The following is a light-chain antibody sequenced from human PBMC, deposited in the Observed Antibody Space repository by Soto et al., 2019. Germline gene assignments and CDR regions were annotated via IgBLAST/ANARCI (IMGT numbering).Light chain of an antibody. CDR2: DVS. Sequence: QSALTQPASVSGSPGQSITISCTGTSSDVGGYNYVSWYQQHPGKAPKLMIYDVSNRPSGVSNRFSGSKSGNTASLTISGRQDEDEAEYYCSSYTSSSTLVVFGGGTKLTVL. CDR1: SSDVGGYNY. J-gene: IGLJ2*01. CDR3: SSYTSSSTLVV. V-gene: IGLV2-14*01.